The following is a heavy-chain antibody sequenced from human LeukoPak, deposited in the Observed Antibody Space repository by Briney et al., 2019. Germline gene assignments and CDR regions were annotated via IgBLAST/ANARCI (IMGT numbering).Heavy chain of an antibody. CDR2: INPNSGGT. CDR1: GYTFTGYY. D-gene: IGHD5-18*01. Sequence: ASVKVSCKASGYTFTGYYIHWVRQAPGQGLEWMGWINPNSGGTNYAQKFQGRVTITADESTSTAYMELSSLRSEDTAVYYCARDSGIGYSYGYFDYWGQGTLVTVSS. J-gene: IGHJ4*02. V-gene: IGHV1-2*02. CDR3: ARDSGIGYSYGYFDY.